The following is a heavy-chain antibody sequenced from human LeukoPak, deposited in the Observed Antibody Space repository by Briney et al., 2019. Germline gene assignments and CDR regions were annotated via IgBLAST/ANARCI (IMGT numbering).Heavy chain of an antibody. Sequence: SENLSLTCTVSGGSVSSGSYYWSWIRQPPGKGLEWIGYIYYSGSTNYNPSLKSRVTISVDTSKNQFSLKLSSVTAADTAVYYCARERIRVGCSGGSCYSYLFGYWGQGTLVTVSS. CDR3: ARERIRVGCSGGSCYSYLFGY. CDR1: GGSVSSGSYY. D-gene: IGHD2-15*01. J-gene: IGHJ4*02. V-gene: IGHV4-61*01. CDR2: IYYSGST.